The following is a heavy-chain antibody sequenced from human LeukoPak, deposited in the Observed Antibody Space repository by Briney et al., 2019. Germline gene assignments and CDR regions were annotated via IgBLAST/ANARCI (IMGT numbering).Heavy chain of an antibody. D-gene: IGHD3-22*01. Sequence: SETLSLTCTVSGGSISSYYWSWIRQPPGKGLEWIGYINYSGSTNYNPSLKSRVAISVDTSKNQFSLKLSSVTAADTAVYYCARGDYYDSSGYYVRHNWFDPWGQGTLVTVSS. J-gene: IGHJ5*02. V-gene: IGHV4-59*01. CDR2: INYSGST. CDR3: ARGDYYDSSGYYVRHNWFDP. CDR1: GGSISSYY.